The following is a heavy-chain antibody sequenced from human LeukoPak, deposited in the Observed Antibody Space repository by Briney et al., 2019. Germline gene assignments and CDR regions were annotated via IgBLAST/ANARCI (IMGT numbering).Heavy chain of an antibody. CDR3: ARASASSSGDNWFDP. D-gene: IGHD6-19*01. CDR2: IYHSGST. CDR1: GYSISSGYY. J-gene: IGHJ5*02. Sequence: SETLSLTCTVSGYSISSGYYWGWIRQPPVKGLGWIGSIYHSGSTYYNPSLKSRVTISVDTSKNQFSLKLSPVTAAHTAVYYCARASASSSGDNWFDPWGEGTLVTVSS. V-gene: IGHV4-38-2*02.